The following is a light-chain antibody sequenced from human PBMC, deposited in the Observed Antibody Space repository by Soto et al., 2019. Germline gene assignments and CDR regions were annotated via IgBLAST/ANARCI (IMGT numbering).Light chain of an antibody. V-gene: IGKV1-5*01. CDR3: QQYNSYSGMYT. Sequence: DIQMTQSPSTLSASVGDRVTITCRASHSISTWLAWYQQKPGKAPKLLIYDASSLESGVPSRFSGGASGTEFTLTIGSLQPDDFATYYCQQYNSYSGMYTFGQGTKLEIK. CDR1: HSISTW. CDR2: DAS. J-gene: IGKJ2*01.